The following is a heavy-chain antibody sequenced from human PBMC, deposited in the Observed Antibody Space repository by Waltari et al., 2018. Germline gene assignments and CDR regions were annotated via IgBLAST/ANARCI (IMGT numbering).Heavy chain of an antibody. J-gene: IGHJ3*02. CDR2: VDPEDGET. V-gene: IGHV1-69-2*01. CDR1: GYTFTDYY. CDR3: ATAPSGYSGYDSKGAFDI. Sequence: EVQLVQSGAEVKKPGATVKISCKASGYTFTDYYMHWVQQAPGKGLEWMGRVDPEDGETIYAEKFQGRVTITADTSTDTAYMELSSLRSEDTAVYYCATAPSGYSGYDSKGAFDIWGQGTMVTVSS. D-gene: IGHD5-12*01.